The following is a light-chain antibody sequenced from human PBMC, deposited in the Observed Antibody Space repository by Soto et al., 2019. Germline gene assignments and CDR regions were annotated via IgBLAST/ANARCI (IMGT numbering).Light chain of an antibody. Sequence: EIVLTQSPGTLSLSPGERATLSSRASQSVSSSYLAWYQQKPGQAPRLLIYGASSRATGIPDRFSGSGSGTDFTLTIRRLEPEDFAVYYCQQYGSSPFTFGPGTKVDIK. CDR2: GAS. J-gene: IGKJ3*01. CDR1: QSVSSSY. V-gene: IGKV3-20*01. CDR3: QQYGSSPFT.